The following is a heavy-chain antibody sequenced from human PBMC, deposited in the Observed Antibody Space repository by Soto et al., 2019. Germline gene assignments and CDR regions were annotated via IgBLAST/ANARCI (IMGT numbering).Heavy chain of an antibody. Sequence: QVQLQQWGAGLLKPSETLSLTCAVYGGSFSGYYWSWIRQPPGKGLEWIGEINHSGSTNYNPSLKSRVTISVDTSKNQFSLKLSSVTAADTAVYYCAIGKWFGEFGNWGQGTMVTVSS. CDR2: INHSGST. J-gene: IGHJ3*01. CDR1: GGSFSGYY. D-gene: IGHD3-10*01. CDR3: AIGKWFGEFGN. V-gene: IGHV4-34*01.